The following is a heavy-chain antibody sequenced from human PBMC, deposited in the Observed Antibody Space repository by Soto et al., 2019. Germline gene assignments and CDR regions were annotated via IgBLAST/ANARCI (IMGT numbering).Heavy chain of an antibody. Sequence: ASETLSLTCTVSGYSISSGYYWGWIRQPPGKGLEWIGSIYHSGSTYYNPSLKSRVTISVDTSKNQFSLKLSSVTAADTAVYYCARDLSKLIAGLFDPWGQGTLVTVSS. CDR1: GYSISSGYY. CDR3: ARDLSKLIAGLFDP. J-gene: IGHJ5*02. CDR2: IYHSGST. D-gene: IGHD1-1*01. V-gene: IGHV4-38-2*02.